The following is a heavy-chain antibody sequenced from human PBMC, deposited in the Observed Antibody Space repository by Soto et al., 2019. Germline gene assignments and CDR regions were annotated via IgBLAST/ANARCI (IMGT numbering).Heavy chain of an antibody. J-gene: IGHJ5*02. Sequence: VSCKASGGTFSSYTISWVRQAPGQGLEWMGRIIPILGIANYAQKFQGRVTITADKSTSTAYMELSSLRSEDTAVYYCAILAARHQRAFDPWGQGTLVTVS. V-gene: IGHV1-69*02. CDR1: GGTFSSYT. CDR3: AILAARHQRAFDP. D-gene: IGHD6-6*01. CDR2: IIPILGIA.